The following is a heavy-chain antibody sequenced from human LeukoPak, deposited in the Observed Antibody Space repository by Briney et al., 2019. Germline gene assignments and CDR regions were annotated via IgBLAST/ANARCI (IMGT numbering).Heavy chain of an antibody. D-gene: IGHD7-27*01. CDR2: ISDGGSRT. J-gene: IGHJ4*02. Sequence: GGSLRLSCAASGFSFSSYAVSWVRQAPGRGLEWVSGISDGGSRTYYADSVKGRFTISRDDSKNTLYLQMNSLRAEDTAVYYCAKAQLGIGVDYWGQGTLVTVSS. V-gene: IGHV3-23*01. CDR3: AKAQLGIGVDY. CDR1: GFSFSSYA.